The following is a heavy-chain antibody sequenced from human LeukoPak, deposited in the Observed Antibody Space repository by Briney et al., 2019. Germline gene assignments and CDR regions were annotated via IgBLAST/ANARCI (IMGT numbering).Heavy chain of an antibody. CDR2: INPNSGGT. CDR3: AREYYYDSSGRTGELDY. J-gene: IGHJ4*02. V-gene: IGHV1-2*02. D-gene: IGHD3-22*01. CDR1: GYTFTGYY. Sequence: ASVKVSFKASGYTFTGYYMHWVRQAPGQGLEWMGWINPNSGGTNYAQKFQGRVTMTRDTSISTAYMELSRLRSDDTAVYYCAREYYYDSSGRTGELDYWGQGTLVTVSS.